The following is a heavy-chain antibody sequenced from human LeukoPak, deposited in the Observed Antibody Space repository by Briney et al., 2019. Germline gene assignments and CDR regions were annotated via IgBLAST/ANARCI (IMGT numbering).Heavy chain of an antibody. J-gene: IGHJ6*02. V-gene: IGHV1-2*02. CDR1: GYTFSASL. D-gene: IGHD1-20*01. CDR2: INPNSGGT. Sequence: ASVKVSCKASGYTFSASLLHWVRQAPGQPLEWMGWINPNSGGTKCAQKLQGRVTMTTDTSTSTAYMELRSLRSDDTAVYYCARDGIAETSYYYYGMDVWGQGTTVTVSS. CDR3: ARDGIAETSYYYYGMDV.